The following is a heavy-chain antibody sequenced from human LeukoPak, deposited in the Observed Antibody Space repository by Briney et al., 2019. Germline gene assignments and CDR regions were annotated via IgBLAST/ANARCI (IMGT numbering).Heavy chain of an antibody. CDR1: GGSISSGDYY. Sequence: SETLSLTCTVSGGSISSGDYYWSWIRQPPGEGLEWIGYIYYSGSTYYNPSLKSRVTISVDTSKNQFSLKLSSVTAADTAVYYCARHGAGSYSQTSFDYWGQGTLVTVSS. V-gene: IGHV4-30-4*01. CDR2: IYYSGST. CDR3: ARHGAGSYSQTSFDY. J-gene: IGHJ4*02. D-gene: IGHD3-10*01.